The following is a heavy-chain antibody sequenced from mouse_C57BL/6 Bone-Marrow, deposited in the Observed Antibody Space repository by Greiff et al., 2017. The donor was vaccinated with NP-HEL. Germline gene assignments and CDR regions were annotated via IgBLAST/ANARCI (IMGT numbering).Heavy chain of an antibody. CDR3: ARLTGVSYFDD. Sequence: QVQLQQPGAELVRPGTSVKLSCKASGYTFTSYWMHWVKQRPGQGLEWIGVIDPSDSYTNYNQKFKGKATLTVDTSSSTAYMQLSSLTSEDSAVYYCARLTGVSYFDDWGQGTTLTVSS. D-gene: IGHD4-1*01. V-gene: IGHV1-59*01. J-gene: IGHJ2*01. CDR1: GYTFTSYW. CDR2: IDPSDSYT.